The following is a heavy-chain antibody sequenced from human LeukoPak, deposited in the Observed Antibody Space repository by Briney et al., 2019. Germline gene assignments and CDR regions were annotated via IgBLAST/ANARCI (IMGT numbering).Heavy chain of an antibody. D-gene: IGHD3-10*01. V-gene: IGHV4-38-2*02. CDR3: ARIYGSGSYSYYYMDV. Sequence: SETLSLTCTVSGYSISSGYYWGWIRQPPGKGLEWIGSIYHSGSTYYNPSLKSRVTISVDTSKNQFSLKLSSVTAADTAVYYCARIYGSGSYSYYYMDVWGKGTAVTVSS. J-gene: IGHJ6*03. CDR2: IYHSGST. CDR1: GYSISSGYY.